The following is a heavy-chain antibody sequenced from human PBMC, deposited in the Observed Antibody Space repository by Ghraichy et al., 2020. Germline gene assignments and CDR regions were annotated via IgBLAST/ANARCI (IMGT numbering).Heavy chain of an antibody. Sequence: GESLNISCAASGFTFSSYAMSWVRQAPGKGLEWVSAISGSGGSTYYADSVKGRFTISRDNSKNTLYLQMNSLRAEDTAVYYCAKVRNDYGDPIDAFDIWGQGTMVTVSS. V-gene: IGHV3-23*01. CDR3: AKVRNDYGDPIDAFDI. J-gene: IGHJ3*02. CDR1: GFTFSSYA. CDR2: ISGSGGST. D-gene: IGHD4-17*01.